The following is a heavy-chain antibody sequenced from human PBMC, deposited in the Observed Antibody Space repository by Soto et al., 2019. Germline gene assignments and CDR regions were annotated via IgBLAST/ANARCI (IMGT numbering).Heavy chain of an antibody. CDR2: IIPILGIA. CDR3: AVEYCSSTGCYRDY. D-gene: IGHD2-2*02. Sequence: QVQLVQSGAEVKKPGSSVKVSCKASGGTFSSYTISWVRQAPGQGFEWMGRIIPILGIANYAQKFQGRVTMTADKAASAAYVEVSSLGGEDTAVYYCAVEYCSSTGCYRDYWGQGTLVTVSS. CDR1: GGTFSSYT. J-gene: IGHJ4*02. V-gene: IGHV1-69*02.